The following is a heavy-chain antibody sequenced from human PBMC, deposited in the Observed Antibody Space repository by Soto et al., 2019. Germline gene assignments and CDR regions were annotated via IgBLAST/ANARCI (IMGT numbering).Heavy chain of an antibody. Sequence: QVQLVQSGAEVKKPGSSVKVSCKASGGTFSSYSINWVRQAPGQGLEWMGEIIPIFGTANYAQKCQGRVTITADEATSTAYIELSSMIYEDTAVYYCAREGGRHSGGIDYGGQGTRVTVSS. CDR2: IIPIFGTA. D-gene: IGHD1-26*01. V-gene: IGHV1-69*01. J-gene: IGHJ4*02. CDR3: AREGGRHSGGIDY. CDR1: GGTFSSYS.